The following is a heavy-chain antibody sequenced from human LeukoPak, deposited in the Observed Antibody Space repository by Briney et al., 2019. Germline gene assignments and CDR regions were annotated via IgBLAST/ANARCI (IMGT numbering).Heavy chain of an antibody. CDR1: GFTLSRYG. CDR3: AKVLFGDYVWGTYRAIDH. CDR2: IRYDGSDK. D-gene: IGHD3-16*01. V-gene: IGHV3-30*02. J-gene: IGHJ4*02. Sequence: SGGSLRLSCVASGFTLSRYGMNWVRQVPGKGLEWVAFIRYDGSDKFFADSVKGRFTISRDNSKNTLFLQMNSLRLEDTAVYHCAKVLFGDYVWGTYRAIDHWGQGTLVTVSS.